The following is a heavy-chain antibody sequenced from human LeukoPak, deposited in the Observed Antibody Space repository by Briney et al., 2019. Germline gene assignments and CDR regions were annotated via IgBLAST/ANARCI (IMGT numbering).Heavy chain of an antibody. Sequence: SETLSLTCAVYGGSFSGYYWSWIRQPPGKGLEWIGEINHSGSTNYNPSLKSRVTISVDTPKNQFSLKLSSVTAADTAVYYCARYYVWGSYLDYWGQGTLVTVSS. D-gene: IGHD3-16*02. V-gene: IGHV4-34*01. CDR2: INHSGST. J-gene: IGHJ4*02. CDR1: GGSFSGYY. CDR3: ARYYVWGSYLDY.